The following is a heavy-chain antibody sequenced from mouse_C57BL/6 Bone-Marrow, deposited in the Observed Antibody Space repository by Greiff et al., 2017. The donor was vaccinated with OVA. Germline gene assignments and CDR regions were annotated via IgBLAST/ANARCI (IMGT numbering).Heavy chain of an antibody. V-gene: IGHV5-4*03. CDR3: ARVTTVEPPT. Sequence: EVKLVESGGGLVKPGGSLKLSCAASGFTFSSYAMSWVRQTPEKRLEWVATISDGGSYTYYPDNVKGRFTISRDNAKNNLYLQMSHLKSEDTAMYYCARVTTVEPPTWGQGTLVTVSA. CDR2: ISDGGSYT. J-gene: IGHJ3*01. D-gene: IGHD1-1*01. CDR1: GFTFSSYA.